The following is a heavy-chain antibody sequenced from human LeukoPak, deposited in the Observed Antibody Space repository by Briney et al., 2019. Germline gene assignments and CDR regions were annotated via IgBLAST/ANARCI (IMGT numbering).Heavy chain of an antibody. Sequence: GGSLRLSCAVSGFPFSVYEMNWVRQAPGKGLEWVSNIGSSGSTIYYADSVKGRFSISRDNAKSPLYLQMNSLRVEDTAVYYCALLAVASDFDYWGQGALVTVSS. CDR2: IGSSGSTI. CDR3: ALLAVASDFDY. D-gene: IGHD6-19*01. V-gene: IGHV3-48*03. CDR1: GFPFSVYE. J-gene: IGHJ4*02.